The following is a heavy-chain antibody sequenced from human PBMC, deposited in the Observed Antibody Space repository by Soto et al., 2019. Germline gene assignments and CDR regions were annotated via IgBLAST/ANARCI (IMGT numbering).Heavy chain of an antibody. Sequence: ASVKVSCKASGYTFTGYYMHWVRQAPGQGLEWMGWINPNSGGTNYAQKFQGWVTMTRDTSISTAYMELSRLRSDDTAVYYCARDGWGVATIFDYWGQGTLVTVSS. CDR3: ARDGWGVATIFDY. CDR2: INPNSGGT. D-gene: IGHD5-12*01. CDR1: GYTFTGYY. J-gene: IGHJ4*02. V-gene: IGHV1-2*04.